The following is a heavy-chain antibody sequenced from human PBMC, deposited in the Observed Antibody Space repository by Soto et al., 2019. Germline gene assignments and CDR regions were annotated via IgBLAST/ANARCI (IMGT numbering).Heavy chain of an antibody. CDR1: GITFSTYA. V-gene: IGHV3-23*01. CDR2: ISGTGGST. CDR3: SRRAPEGFDP. Sequence: GGALRLSCVASGITFSTYAMSWVRQAPGKGLEWVSAISGTGGSTYYADSVKGRFTISRDNSKNTLFLQMDSLRADDTAVYHCSRRAPEGFDPWGQGTLVTVSS. J-gene: IGHJ5*02.